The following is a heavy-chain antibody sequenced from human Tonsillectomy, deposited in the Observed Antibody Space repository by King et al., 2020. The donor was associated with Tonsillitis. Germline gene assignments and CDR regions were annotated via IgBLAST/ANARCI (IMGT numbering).Heavy chain of an antibody. J-gene: IGHJ3*02. CDR3: ARENIAGGVYAFDI. V-gene: IGHV1-2*04. CDR1: GYTFTGYY. Sequence: VQLVESGAEVKKPGASVKVSCKASGYTFTGYYMHWVRQAPGQGLEWMGWINPNSGGTNYAQKFQGWVTMTRDTSISTAYMELSRLRSDDTAVYYCARENIAGGVYAFDIWGQGTMVTVSS. D-gene: IGHD2-15*01. CDR2: INPNSGGT.